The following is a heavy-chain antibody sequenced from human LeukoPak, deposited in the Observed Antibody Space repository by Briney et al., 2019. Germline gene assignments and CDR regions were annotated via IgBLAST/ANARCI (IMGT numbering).Heavy chain of an antibody. D-gene: IGHD1-7*01. CDR2: IYHSGST. J-gene: IGHJ4*02. CDR1: GGSISSGGYY. V-gene: IGHV4-30-2*01. CDR3: ARESVSSDWNYDC. Sequence: SETLSLTCTVSGGSISSGGYYWSWIRQPPGKGLEWIGYIYHSGSTYYNPSLKSRVTISVDRSKNQFSLKLSSVTAADTAVYYCARESVSSDWNYDCWGQGTLVTVSS.